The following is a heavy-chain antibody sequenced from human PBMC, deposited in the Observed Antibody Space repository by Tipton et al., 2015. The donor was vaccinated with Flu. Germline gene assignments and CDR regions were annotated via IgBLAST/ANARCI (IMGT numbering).Heavy chain of an antibody. J-gene: IGHJ4*02. CDR3: ARFRSGWYFDY. CDR1: GFTFRTYG. V-gene: IGHV3-74*03. D-gene: IGHD2-15*01. Sequence: LRLSCAASGFTFRTYGIHWVRQAPGKGLVWVSRISSDGSITTYADSVKGRFTISRDDAKNTVYLQMNSLGVEDTAVYFCARFRSGWYFDYWGQGTLVTVSS. CDR2: ISSDGSIT.